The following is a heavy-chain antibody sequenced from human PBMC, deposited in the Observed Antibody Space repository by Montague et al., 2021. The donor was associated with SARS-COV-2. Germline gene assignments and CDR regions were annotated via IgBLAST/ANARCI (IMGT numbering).Heavy chain of an antibody. CDR1: GDSVSRHSPT. CDR3: TSGREGNYNVMDV. J-gene: IGHJ6*02. V-gene: IGHV6-1*01. CDR2: TYYRSKWYN. D-gene: IGHD1-1*01. Sequence: CAISGDSVSRHSPTWNWVRQSPSRGLEWLGSTYYRSKWYNDYAVSVRGRVTINPDTSKNQFSLQLNSVTPEDTAIYYCTSGREGNYNVMDVWGQGTTVTVSS.